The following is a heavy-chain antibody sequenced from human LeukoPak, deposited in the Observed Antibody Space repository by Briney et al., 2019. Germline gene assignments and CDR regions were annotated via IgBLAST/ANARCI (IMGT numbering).Heavy chain of an antibody. CDR2: IRTTGDT. CDR1: GFTLDYYD. D-gene: IGHD3-22*01. CDR3: ARGVSYYYDNSGHPGWYFDL. V-gene: IGHV3-13*01. Sequence: GGSLRPSCAVSGFTLDYYDMHWVRQPPGKRLEWVSAIRTTGDTHYPGSVKGRFAMSREDAKNSVHLQMNTLRAGDTTVYYCARGVSYYYDNSGHPGWYFDLWGRGTLVTVSS. J-gene: IGHJ2*01.